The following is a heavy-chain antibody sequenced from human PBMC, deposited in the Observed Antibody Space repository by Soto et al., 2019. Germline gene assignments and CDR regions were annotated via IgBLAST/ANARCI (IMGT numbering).Heavy chain of an antibody. CDR1: GGTFSSYA. CDR2: IIPIFGTA. D-gene: IGHD6-13*01. Sequence: QVQLVQSGAEVKKPGSSVKVSCKASGGTFSSYAISWVRQAPGQGLEWMGGIIPIFGTANYAQKFQGRVTITADESTSTAYMELSSLRSEDTAVHYCARGPAAAGAYYYYYGMDVWGQGTTVTVSS. V-gene: IGHV1-69*12. J-gene: IGHJ6*02. CDR3: ARGPAAAGAYYYYYGMDV.